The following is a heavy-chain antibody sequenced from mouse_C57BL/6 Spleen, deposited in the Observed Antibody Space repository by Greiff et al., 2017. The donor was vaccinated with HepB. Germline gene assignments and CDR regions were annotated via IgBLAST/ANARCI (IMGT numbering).Heavy chain of an antibody. CDR3: ARYDDWDRWYFDV. V-gene: IGHV7-3*01. CDR1: GFTFTDYY. J-gene: IGHJ1*03. Sequence: EVKVVESGGGLVQPGGSLSLSCAASGFTFTDYYMSWVRQPPGKALEWLGFIRNKANGYTTEYSASVKGRFTISRDNSQSILYLQMNALRAEDSATYYCARYDDWDRWYFDVWGTGTTVTVSS. D-gene: IGHD2-4*01. CDR2: IRNKANGYTT.